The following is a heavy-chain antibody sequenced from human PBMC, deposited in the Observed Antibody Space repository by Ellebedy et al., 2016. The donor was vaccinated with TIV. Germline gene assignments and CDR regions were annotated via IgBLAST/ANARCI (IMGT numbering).Heavy chain of an antibody. V-gene: IGHV3-23*01. Sequence: GESLKISXAASGFTFSSYAMSWVRQAPGKGLEWVSAISGSGGSTYYADSVKGRFTISRDNSKNTLYLQMNSLRAEDTAVYYCAKDPNYYDSSGYSYYFDYWGQGTLVTVSS. D-gene: IGHD3-22*01. CDR3: AKDPNYYDSSGYSYYFDY. J-gene: IGHJ4*02. CDR1: GFTFSSYA. CDR2: ISGSGGST.